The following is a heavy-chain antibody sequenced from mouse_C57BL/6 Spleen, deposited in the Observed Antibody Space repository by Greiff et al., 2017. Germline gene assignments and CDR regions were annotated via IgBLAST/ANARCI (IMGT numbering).Heavy chain of an antibody. J-gene: IGHJ4*01. CDR2: IYPGDGDT. Sequence: QVQLQQSGPELVKPGASVKISCKASGYAFSSSWMNWVKQRPGKGLEWIGRIYPGDGDTNYNGKFKGKATLTADKSSSTASMQLSSLTSEDAAVYFCARAGNPYSKGYAMDYWGQGTSVTVSS. CDR1: GYAFSSSW. V-gene: IGHV1-82*01. D-gene: IGHD2-5*01. CDR3: ARAGNPYSKGYAMDY.